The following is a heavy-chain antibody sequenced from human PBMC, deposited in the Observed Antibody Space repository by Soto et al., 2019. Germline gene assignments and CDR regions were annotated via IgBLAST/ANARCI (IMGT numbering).Heavy chain of an antibody. CDR2: ISSSGSTI. CDR3: ARASYYYGSGSYSFGY. D-gene: IGHD3-10*01. CDR1: GFSFSSYE. Sequence: GGSLELSSASSGFSFSSYEMNWVRKATGKGLEWVSYISSSGSTIYYADSVKGRFTISRDNAKNSLYLQMNSLRAEDTAVYYCARASYYYGSGSYSFGYWGQGTLVTVSS. V-gene: IGHV3-48*03. J-gene: IGHJ4*02.